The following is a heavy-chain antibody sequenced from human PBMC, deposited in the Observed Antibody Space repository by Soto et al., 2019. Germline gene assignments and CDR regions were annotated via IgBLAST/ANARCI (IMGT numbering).Heavy chain of an antibody. V-gene: IGHV4-61*01. J-gene: IGHJ4*02. D-gene: IGHD3-22*01. CDR1: GGSVSSGNYY. CDR2: FYYTGTI. CDR3: ARSMCYSDGINYSPFEY. Sequence: QVQLQESGPGLVKPSETLSLTCTVSGGSVSSGNYYWSWIRQPPGKGLEWIGYFYYTGTINYNPPLKGRVTLFLDASRNQFSLRLSSVTAADTAVYYCARSMCYSDGINYSPFEYWGQGTLVTASS.